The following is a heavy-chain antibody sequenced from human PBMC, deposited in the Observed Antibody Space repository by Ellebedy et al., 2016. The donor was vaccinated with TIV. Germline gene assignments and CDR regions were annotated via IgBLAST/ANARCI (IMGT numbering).Heavy chain of an antibody. CDR3: AKDRYHSSGSYFDY. Sequence: GESLKISXAASGITVSNNYMRWVRQAPGKGLEWVSLISDNGGSTYYADSVKGRFTISRDNSKNTLYLQMNSLGADDTAVYYCAKDRYHSSGSYFDYWGQGTLVTVSS. CDR1: GITVSNNY. V-gene: IGHV3-23*01. J-gene: IGHJ4*02. CDR2: ISDNGGST. D-gene: IGHD3-22*01.